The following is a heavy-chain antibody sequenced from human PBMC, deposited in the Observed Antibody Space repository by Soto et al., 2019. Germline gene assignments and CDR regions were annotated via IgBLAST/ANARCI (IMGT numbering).Heavy chain of an antibody. CDR3: ARTLSGTTFDN. CDR1: GNSLSTNGMR. CDR2: IDWDDDK. Sequence: SGPTLVNPTLTLTMTCTFSGNSLSTNGMRVSWIRQPPGKALEWLARIDWDDDKFYSTSLKTRLTISKDTSKSQVVLTMTNMDPVDTATYYCARTLSGTTFDNWGQGTLVTVSS. D-gene: IGHD1-26*01. V-gene: IGHV2-70*04. J-gene: IGHJ4*02.